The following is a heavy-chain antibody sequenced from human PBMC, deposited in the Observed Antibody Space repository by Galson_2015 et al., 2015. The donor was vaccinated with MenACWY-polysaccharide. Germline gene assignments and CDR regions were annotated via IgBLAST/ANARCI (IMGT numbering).Heavy chain of an antibody. CDR3: AHVMITCRGVIGDDAFDV. V-gene: IGHV2-5*02. Sequence: PALVKPTQILTLTCTFSGFSLLTEGVGVNWIRQPPGKALEWFAVIYLDGDTRYSPSLRSRLTVTKDTSKNQVVLTMTNMDLVDTATYYCAHVMITCRGVIGDDAFDVWGPGTMVTVSS. CDR1: GFSLLTEGVG. CDR2: IYLDGDT. D-gene: IGHD3-16*01. J-gene: IGHJ3*01.